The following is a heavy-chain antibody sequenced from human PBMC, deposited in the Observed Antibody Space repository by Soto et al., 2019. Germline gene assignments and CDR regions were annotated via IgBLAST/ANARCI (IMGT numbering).Heavy chain of an antibody. Sequence: SETLSLTCTVSGGSISSSSYYWGWIRQPPGKGLEWIGSIYYSGSTYYNPSLKSRVTISVDTSKNQLSLKLSSVTAADTAVYYCARHSMEYTVRGVRFFDWLDPWGHGTLVTVSS. CDR2: IYYSGST. D-gene: IGHD3-10*01. J-gene: IGHJ5*02. V-gene: IGHV4-39*01. CDR3: ARHSMEYTVRGVRFFDWLDP. CDR1: GGSISSSSYY.